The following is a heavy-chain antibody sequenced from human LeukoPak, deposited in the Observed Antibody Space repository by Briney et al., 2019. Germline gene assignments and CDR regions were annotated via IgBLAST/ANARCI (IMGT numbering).Heavy chain of an antibody. CDR2: IYYTGLT. CDR1: GSSISGFY. Sequence: KASETLSLTCTVSGSSISGFYWDWIRQPPGKGLEWLGYIYYTGLTNYNPSLGSRITMSVDTSKNQLSLKLGSVTAADTAVYYCGRWNEGWDHLGQGTLVTVSS. V-gene: IGHV4-59*01. J-gene: IGHJ4*02. D-gene: IGHD1-1*01. CDR3: GRWNEGWDH.